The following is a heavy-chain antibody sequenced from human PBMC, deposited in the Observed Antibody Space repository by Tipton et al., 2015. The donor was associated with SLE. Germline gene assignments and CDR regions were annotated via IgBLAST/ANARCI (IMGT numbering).Heavy chain of an antibody. CDR2: IYPGDSDT. Sequence: QLVQSGAEVKKPGESLKISCQVSGYTFTNYWIGWVRQMPGKGLEWMGIIYPGDSDTRYSPSLQGQVTISADKSISTAYLQWSSRKASDTAIYYCARRGVGDSGYAGVVVDCGDQGTMVTVSS. CDR3: ARRGVGDSGYAGVVVDC. CDR1: GYTFTNYW. D-gene: IGHD5-12*01. J-gene: IGHJ3*01. V-gene: IGHV5-51*03.